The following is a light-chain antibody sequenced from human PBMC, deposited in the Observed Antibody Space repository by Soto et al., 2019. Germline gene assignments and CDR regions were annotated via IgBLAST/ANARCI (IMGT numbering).Light chain of an antibody. Sequence: EIMMTQSPATLSVSPGESATLSCRASQSVSNNLAWYQHKPGQAPRLLIYYASTRATGIPARFSGSGSGTEFTLTSTGLQSEDFALYYCQKYNDWPPISCGQGTRLEIK. CDR2: YAS. J-gene: IGKJ5*01. V-gene: IGKV3-15*01. CDR3: QKYNDWPPIS. CDR1: QSVSNN.